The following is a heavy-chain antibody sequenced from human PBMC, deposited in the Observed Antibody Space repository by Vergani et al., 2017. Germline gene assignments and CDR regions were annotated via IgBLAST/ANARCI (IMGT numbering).Heavy chain of an antibody. Sequence: EVQLVESGGGLVKPGGSLRLSCAASGFTFSSYSMNWVRQAPGKGLEWVSSISSSSSYIYYADSVKGRFTISRDNAKNSLYLQMNSLRAEDTAWYYCASAMYYDFWSGYYPYYYYYGMDVWGQGTTVTVSS. CDR3: ASAMYYDFWSGYYPYYYYYGMDV. J-gene: IGHJ6*02. V-gene: IGHV3-21*01. CDR1: GFTFSSYS. CDR2: ISSSSSYI. D-gene: IGHD3-3*01.